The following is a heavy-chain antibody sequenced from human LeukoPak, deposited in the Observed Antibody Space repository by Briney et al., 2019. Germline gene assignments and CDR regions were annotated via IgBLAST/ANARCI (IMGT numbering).Heavy chain of an antibody. CDR1: GGTFSSYA. CDR3: AGAYYDSKDNWFDP. Sequence: GASVKVSCKASGGTFSSYAISWVRQAPGQGLEWMGGIIPIFGTANYAQKFQGRVTITTDESTSTAYMELSSLRSEDTAVYYCAGAYYDSKDNWFDPWGQGTLVTVSS. CDR2: IIPIFGTA. V-gene: IGHV1-69*05. J-gene: IGHJ5*02. D-gene: IGHD3-22*01.